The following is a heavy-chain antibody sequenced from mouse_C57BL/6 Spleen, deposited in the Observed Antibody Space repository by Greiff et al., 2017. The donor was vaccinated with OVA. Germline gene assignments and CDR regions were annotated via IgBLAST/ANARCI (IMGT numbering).Heavy chain of an antibody. V-gene: IGHV1-53*01. CDR1: GYTFTSYW. CDR2: INPSNGGT. Sequence: VQLQQPGTELVKPGASVKLSCKASGYTFTSYWMPWVKQRPGQGLEWIGNINPSNGGTNYNEKFKSKATLTVDKSSSTAYLQISSLTSEDSAVYYCARSEGYSYYFDYWGQGTTLTVSS. CDR3: ARSEGYSYYFDY. J-gene: IGHJ2*01. D-gene: IGHD3-1*01.